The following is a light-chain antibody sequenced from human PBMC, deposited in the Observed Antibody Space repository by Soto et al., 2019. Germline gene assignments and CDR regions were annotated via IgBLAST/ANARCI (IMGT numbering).Light chain of an antibody. J-gene: IGLJ1*01. CDR2: DVS. CDR1: SSDVGGYSY. V-gene: IGLV2-14*01. Sequence: QSALTQPASVPGSTGKSIAISCTGTSSDVGGYSYVSWYQQQPGKAPKLVISDVSNRPSGVSDRFSGSKSGNTASLTISGLQTEDEADYYCASYTTSSTYVFGTGTKVTVL. CDR3: ASYTTSSTYV.